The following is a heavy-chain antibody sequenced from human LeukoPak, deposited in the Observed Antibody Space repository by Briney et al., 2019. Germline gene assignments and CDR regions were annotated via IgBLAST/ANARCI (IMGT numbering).Heavy chain of an antibody. Sequence: SETLSLTCTVSGGSISSYYWSWIRQPAGKGLEWIGRIYTSGSTNYNPSLKSRVTMSVDTSKNQFSLKLSSVTAADTAVYYCARDRGYSYGHNYNWFDHWGQGTLVTVSS. D-gene: IGHD5-18*01. CDR3: ARDRGYSYGHNYNWFDH. CDR1: GGSISSYY. J-gene: IGHJ5*02. CDR2: IYTSGST. V-gene: IGHV4-4*07.